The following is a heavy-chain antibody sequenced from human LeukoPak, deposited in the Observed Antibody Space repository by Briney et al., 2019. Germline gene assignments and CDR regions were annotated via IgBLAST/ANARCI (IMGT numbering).Heavy chain of an antibody. CDR3: ARSREDKDYYYYYMDV. CDR1: GYTFTSYD. V-gene: IGHV1-69*13. CDR2: IIPIFGTA. J-gene: IGHJ6*03. D-gene: IGHD2-15*01. Sequence: SVKVSCKASGYTFTSYDINWVRQAPGQGLEWMGGIIPIFGTANYAQKFQGRVTITADESTSTAYMELSSLRSEDTAVYYCARSREDKDYYYYYMDVWGKGTTVTISS.